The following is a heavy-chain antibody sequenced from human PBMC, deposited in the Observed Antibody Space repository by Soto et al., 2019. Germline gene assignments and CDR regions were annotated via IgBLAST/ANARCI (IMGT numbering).Heavy chain of an antibody. J-gene: IGHJ5*02. CDR1: GGSISSGGYY. CDR3: AREGNEWGNWFYP. V-gene: IGHV4-31*03. Sequence: QVQLQESGPGLVKPSQTLSLTCTVSGGSISSGGYYWSWIRQHPGKGLEWIGYIYYSGSTYYNPSLKSRVTVSVDTSKNQYSRKLTSVTAADTAVYYCAREGNEWGNWFYPWGQGTLVTVSS. CDR2: IYYSGST. D-gene: IGHD3-16*01.